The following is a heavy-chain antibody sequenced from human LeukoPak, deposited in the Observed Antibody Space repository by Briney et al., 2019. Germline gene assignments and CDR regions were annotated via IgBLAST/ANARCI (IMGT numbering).Heavy chain of an antibody. V-gene: IGHV5-10-1*01. CDR3: ARHWAMTRATRSEFDY. CDR2: IDPTDSYT. CDR1: GYSFTNYW. D-gene: IGHD4-17*01. Sequence: GEALKISCNGSGYSFTNYWISWVRQMPGKGLEWMGRIDPTDSYTNFSPSFQGHVTISVDKSISIAYLQWRSLKASNTAHYFCARHWAMTRATRSEFDYWGQGTLVTVSS. J-gene: IGHJ4*02.